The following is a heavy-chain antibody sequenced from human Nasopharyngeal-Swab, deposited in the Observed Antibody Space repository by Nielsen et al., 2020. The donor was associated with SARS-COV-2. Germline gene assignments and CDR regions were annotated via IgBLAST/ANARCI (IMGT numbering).Heavy chain of an antibody. CDR3: ARGGAARPGFDY. CDR2: IYYSGST. V-gene: IGHV4-31*02. J-gene: IGHJ4*02. Sequence: WIRQPPGKGLEWIGYIYYSGSTYYNPSLKSRVTISVDTSKNQFSLKLSSVTAADTAVHYCARGGAARPGFDYWGQGTLVTVSS. D-gene: IGHD6-6*01.